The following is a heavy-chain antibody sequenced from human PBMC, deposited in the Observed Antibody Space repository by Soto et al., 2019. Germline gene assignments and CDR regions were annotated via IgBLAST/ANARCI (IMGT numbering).Heavy chain of an antibody. Sequence: GGSLRLSCAASGFTFSSYAMSWVRQAPGKGLEWVSTISGSDGSTSYADSVKGRFTISRDNFGNPLYLQMNSLRAEDTAVYYCAKPAHALLEWAAASYFDYWGQGTLVTVSS. CDR1: GFTFSSYA. V-gene: IGHV3-23*01. D-gene: IGHD3-3*01. CDR3: AKPAHALLEWAAASYFDY. J-gene: IGHJ4*02. CDR2: ISGSDGST.